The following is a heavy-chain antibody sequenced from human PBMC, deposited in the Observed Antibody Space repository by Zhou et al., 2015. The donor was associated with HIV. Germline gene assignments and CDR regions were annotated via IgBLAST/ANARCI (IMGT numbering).Heavy chain of an antibody. D-gene: IGHD2-8*01. Sequence: VQLVESGGGVVQPGGSLRLSCVASGFSVSGYGIHWVRQAPGKGLEWVSSISSSSSYIYYADSVKGRFTVSRDDSKNTLYLQMNSLRVDDTAVYHCAKKGGXRGLKIVLKGVCYSYWYFDLWGRGTLVTVSS. V-gene: IGHV3-21*02. CDR2: ISSSSSYI. CDR1: GFSVSGYG. J-gene: IGHJ2*01. CDR3: AKKGGXRGLKIVLKGVCYSYWYFDL.